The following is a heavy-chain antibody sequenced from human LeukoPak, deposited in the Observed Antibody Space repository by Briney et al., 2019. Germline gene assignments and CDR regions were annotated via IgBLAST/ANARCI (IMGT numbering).Heavy chain of an antibody. CDR2: IYKTGST. J-gene: IGHJ4*02. CDR3: GWYDILTGYPGY. D-gene: IGHD3-9*01. Sequence: PSETLSLTCTVSGGSISSGSYYWNWIRQPAGKGLEWIGRIYKTGSTNYNPSLKSRVTISVDTSKNQFSLKLSSVTAADTAVYYCGWYDILTGYPGYWGQGTLVTVSS. V-gene: IGHV4-61*02. CDR1: GGSISSGSYY.